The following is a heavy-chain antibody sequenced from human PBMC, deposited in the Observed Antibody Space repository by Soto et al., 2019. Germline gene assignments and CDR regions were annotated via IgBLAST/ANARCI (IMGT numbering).Heavy chain of an antibody. D-gene: IGHD6-13*01. Sequence: QVQLVESGVGVVQPGRSLRLSCAASGFTFSIYGMHWVRQAPGKGLEWVAVIWYDGSNKYYADSVKGRFTISRDNSKNTLYLQVNSLRAEDTAVYYCAKDRSSSLDGMDVWGQGTTVTVSS. CDR3: AKDRSSSLDGMDV. CDR1: GFTFSIYG. CDR2: IWYDGSNK. J-gene: IGHJ6*02. V-gene: IGHV3-33*06.